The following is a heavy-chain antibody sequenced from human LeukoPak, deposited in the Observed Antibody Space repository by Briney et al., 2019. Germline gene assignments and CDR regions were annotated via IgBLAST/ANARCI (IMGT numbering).Heavy chain of an antibody. CDR3: ASSRSSVDSSGYYPLDY. J-gene: IGHJ4*02. V-gene: IGHV1-69*05. CDR1: GGTFSSYA. Sequence: SVNVSCKASGGTFSSYAISWVRQAPGQGLEWMGGVIPIFGPANYAQTFQGRVTITTDETTSTAYMELSSLRSEDTAVYYCASSRSSVDSSGYYPLDYWGQGTLVTVSS. D-gene: IGHD3-22*01. CDR2: VIPIFGPA.